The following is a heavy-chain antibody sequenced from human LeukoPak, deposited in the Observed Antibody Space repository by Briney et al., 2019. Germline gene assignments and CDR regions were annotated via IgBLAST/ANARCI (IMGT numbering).Heavy chain of an antibody. J-gene: IGHJ4*02. CDR3: ARTMVRGVKATFDY. CDR2: ISRSSSTI. CDR1: AFSFSNYN. V-gene: IGHV3-48*04. D-gene: IGHD3-10*01. Sequence: GGSLRLSCAASAFSFSNYNMNWVRQAPGKGLEWVSYISRSSSTIYYADSVKGRFTISRDNAKNSLYLQMNSLRAEDTAVYYCARTMVRGVKATFDYWGQGTLVTVSS.